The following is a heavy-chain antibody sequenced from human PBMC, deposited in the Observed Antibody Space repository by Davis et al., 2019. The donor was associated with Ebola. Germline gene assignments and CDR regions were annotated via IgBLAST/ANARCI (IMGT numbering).Heavy chain of an antibody. D-gene: IGHD3-3*01. CDR3: ARGGGSHIGGVTIFGVVIGESMDV. CDR1: GFTFSGYW. CDR2: INSDGSIT. J-gene: IGHJ6*02. Sequence: GSLRLSCAASGFTFSGYWMNWVRQAPGKGLTWVSYINSDGSITTYADSVKGRFTISRDNAKNTLYLQMGSLRAEDMAVYYCARGGGSHIGGVTIFGVVIGESMDVWGQGTTVTVSS. V-gene: IGHV3-74*01.